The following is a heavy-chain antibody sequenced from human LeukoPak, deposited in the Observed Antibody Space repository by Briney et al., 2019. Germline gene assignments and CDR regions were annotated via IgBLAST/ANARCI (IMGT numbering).Heavy chain of an antibody. Sequence: PGGSLRLSCAASGFTFSSYEMNWVRQPPGKGLEWIGSIYYSGSTYYNPSLKSRVTISVDTSKNQFSLKLSSVTAADTAVYYCARGGYYDYVWGSYRRNYYFDYWGQGTLVTVSS. J-gene: IGHJ4*02. CDR1: GFTFSSYE. CDR3: ARGGYYDYVWGSYRRNYYFDY. CDR2: IYYSGST. V-gene: IGHV4-39*07. D-gene: IGHD3-16*02.